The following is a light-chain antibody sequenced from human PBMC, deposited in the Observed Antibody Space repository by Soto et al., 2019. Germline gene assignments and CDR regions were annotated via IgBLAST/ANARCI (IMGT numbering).Light chain of an antibody. Sequence: QSVLTQPPSVSGAPGQRGTISCTGSSSNIGAGYDVHWYQQLPGTAPKLLIYGNSNRPSGVPDRFSGSKSGTSASLAITGLQAEDESDYYCQSYDSSLGYVFGTGTKLTVL. CDR1: SSNIGAGYD. CDR3: QSYDSSLGYV. CDR2: GNS. J-gene: IGLJ1*01. V-gene: IGLV1-40*01.